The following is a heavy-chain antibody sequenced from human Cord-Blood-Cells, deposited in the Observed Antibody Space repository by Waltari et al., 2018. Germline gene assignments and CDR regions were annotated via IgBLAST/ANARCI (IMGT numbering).Heavy chain of an antibody. CDR1: GGSISSSSYY. V-gene: IGHV4-39*01. CDR3: ARHEGMWFDP. D-gene: IGHD3-10*01. J-gene: IGHJ5*02. Sequence: QLQLQESGPGLVKPSETLSLTCTVSGGSISSSSYYWGWIRQPPGKGLEWIGSIYYSGSTYYTPALKSRVTISVDTSKNQFSRKLSSVTAADTAVYYCARHEGMWFDPWGQGTLVTVSS. CDR2: IYYSGST.